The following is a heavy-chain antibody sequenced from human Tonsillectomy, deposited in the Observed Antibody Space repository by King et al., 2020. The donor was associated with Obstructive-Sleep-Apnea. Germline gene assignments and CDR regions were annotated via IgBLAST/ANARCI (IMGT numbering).Heavy chain of an antibody. CDR1: GASISSGDW. CDR3: AREIPLGELYFDY. V-gene: IGHV4-4*02. J-gene: IGHJ4*02. CDR2: IYRLGNT. D-gene: IGHD3-16*01. Sequence: VQLQESGPGLVEPSGILSLTCAVSGASISSGDWWSWVRQPPGTGLEWIGEIYRLGNTNYNSSLKSRVTISMDKSRNHFSLNLGSLTAADTAVYYCAREIPLGELYFDYWGPGILVTVSA.